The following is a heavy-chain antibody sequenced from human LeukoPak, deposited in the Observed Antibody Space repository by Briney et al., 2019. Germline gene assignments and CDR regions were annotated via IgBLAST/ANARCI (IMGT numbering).Heavy chain of an antibody. Sequence: GASVKVSCKASGYTFTGYDINWVRQATGQGLEWMGWMNPNSGNTGYAQKFQGRVTMTRNTSISTAYMELSSLRSEDTAVYYRARGPSAVAGYDYWGQGTLVTVSS. V-gene: IGHV1-8*01. CDR3: ARGPSAVAGYDY. CDR2: MNPNSGNT. J-gene: IGHJ4*02. CDR1: GYTFTGYD. D-gene: IGHD6-19*01.